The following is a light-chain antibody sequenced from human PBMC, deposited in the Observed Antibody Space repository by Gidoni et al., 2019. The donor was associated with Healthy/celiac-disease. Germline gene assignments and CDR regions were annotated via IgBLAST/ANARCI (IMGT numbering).Light chain of an antibody. V-gene: IGKV1-33*01. CDR2: DAS. CDR3: QQYDNLPLT. Sequence: DIQMTQSPSSLSASVGDRVTITCQASQDISNYLNWYQQKPGKAPKLLIYDASNLETGVPSRCSGSGSGTDFTFTISSLQPEDIETYYCQQYDNLPLTFGGGTKVEI. J-gene: IGKJ4*02. CDR1: QDISNY.